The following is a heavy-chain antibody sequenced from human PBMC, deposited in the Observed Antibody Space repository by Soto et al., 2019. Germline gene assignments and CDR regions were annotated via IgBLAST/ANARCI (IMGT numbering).Heavy chain of an antibody. CDR3: ARGQTAMVNLLY. Sequence: QVQLVQSGAEVKKPGSSVKVSCKASGGTFSSYAISWVRQAPGQGLEWMGGIIPIFGTANYAQKFQGRVTITADETTISANMELSSLRSEYTAVYYFARGQTAMVNLLYWGQGTLVTVSS. CDR1: GGTFSSYA. J-gene: IGHJ4*02. D-gene: IGHD5-18*01. V-gene: IGHV1-69*12. CDR2: IIPIFGTA.